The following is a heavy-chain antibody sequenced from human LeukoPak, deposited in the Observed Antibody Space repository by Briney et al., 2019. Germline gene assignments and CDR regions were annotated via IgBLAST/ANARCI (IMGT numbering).Heavy chain of an antibody. V-gene: IGHV4-39*01. Sequence: PSETLSLTWTVSGGSISSSSYYWAWIRQPPGKGLEWIGSIYYSGSTSYNPSLKSRLIISVDTSKNQFSLKRSSVTAADTAVYYCARRAGYCSVGSRYWYFHYWGQGTLVTVSS. J-gene: IGHJ4*02. CDR3: ARRAGYCSVGSRYWYFHY. D-gene: IGHD2-15*01. CDR1: GGSISSSSYY. CDR2: IYYSGST.